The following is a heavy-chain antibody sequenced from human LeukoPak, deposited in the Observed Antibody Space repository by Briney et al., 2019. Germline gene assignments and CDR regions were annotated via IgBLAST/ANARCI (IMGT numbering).Heavy chain of an antibody. CDR1: GFTFSSYA. Sequence: PGGSLRLSCAASGFTFSSYAMSWVRQAPGKGLEWVSGISGSGGTTYYADSVKGRFTISRDNSKNTLYLQMNSLRAEDTALYYCAKGSYYSGSGSFSQYGWFDPWGQGTLVTVSS. CDR2: ISGSGGTT. V-gene: IGHV3-23*01. J-gene: IGHJ5*02. D-gene: IGHD3-10*01. CDR3: AKGSYYSGSGSFSQYGWFDP.